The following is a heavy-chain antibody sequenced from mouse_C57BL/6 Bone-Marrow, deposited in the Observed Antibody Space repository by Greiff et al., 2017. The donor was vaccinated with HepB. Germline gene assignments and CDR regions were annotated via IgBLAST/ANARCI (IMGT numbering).Heavy chain of an antibody. D-gene: IGHD3-2*02. V-gene: IGHV1-76*01. CDR2: IYPGSGNT. Sequence: VQLQESGAELVRPGASVKLSCKASGYTFTDYYINWVKQRPGQGLEWIARIYPGSGNTYYNEKFKGKATLTAEKSSSTAYMQLSSLTSEDSAVYFCARSAAQVPFAYWGQGTLVTVSA. CDR1: GYTFTDYY. CDR3: ARSAAQVPFAY. J-gene: IGHJ3*01.